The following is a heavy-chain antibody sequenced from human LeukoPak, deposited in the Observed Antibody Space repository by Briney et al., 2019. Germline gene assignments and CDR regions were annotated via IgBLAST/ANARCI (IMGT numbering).Heavy chain of an antibody. CDR2: ISGSGGST. J-gene: IGHJ4*02. D-gene: IGHD2-15*01. CDR3: AKDLKPSGFPNYYFDY. CDR1: GFTFSSYA. Sequence: PGGSLRLSCAASGFTFSSYAMSWVRQAPGKGLEWVSAISGSGGSTYYADSVKGRFTISRDNSKNTLYLQMNSLRAEDTAVYYCAKDLKPSGFPNYYFDYWGQGTLVTVSS. V-gene: IGHV3-23*01.